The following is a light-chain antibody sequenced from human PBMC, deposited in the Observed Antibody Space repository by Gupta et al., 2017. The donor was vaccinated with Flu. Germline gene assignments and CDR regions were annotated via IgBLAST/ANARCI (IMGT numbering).Light chain of an antibody. V-gene: IGKV2-28*01. Sequence: DIVLTQSPLCVPVTRGELASISCRSSQSLLHSNGYTYFDWSLQKPGQSPQLLIYLGSNRASGVPDRLSGSGSGTDFTLKISRVEAEDVGVYYCMQALQTRLTFGGGTKVEIK. CDR1: QSLLHSNGYTY. J-gene: IGKJ4*01. CDR3: MQALQTRLT. CDR2: LGS.